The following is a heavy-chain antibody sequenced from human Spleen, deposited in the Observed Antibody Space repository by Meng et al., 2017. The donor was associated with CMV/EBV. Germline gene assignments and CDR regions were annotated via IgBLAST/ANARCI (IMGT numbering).Heavy chain of an antibody. J-gene: IGHJ4*02. CDR3: ARSQGANSGTFDY. V-gene: IGHV1-69*01. Sequence: QVQRVQSGDGVKKPGSSAKVSCKASGGTFSSYAISWVRQAPGQGLEWMGGIIPIFGTANYAQKFQGRVTITADESTSTAYMELSSLRSEDTAVYYCARSQGANSGTFDYWGQGTLVTVSS. CDR2: IIPIFGTA. D-gene: IGHD1-1*01. CDR1: GGTFSSYA.